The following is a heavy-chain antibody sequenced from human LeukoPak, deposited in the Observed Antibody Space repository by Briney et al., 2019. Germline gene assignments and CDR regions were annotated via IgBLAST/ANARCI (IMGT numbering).Heavy chain of an antibody. CDR1: GYSISSGYY. CDR2: IYHSGST. D-gene: IGHD2-2*01. Sequence: SETLSLTCTVSGYSISSGYYWGWIRQPPGKGLEWIGYIYHSGSTYYNPSLKSRVTISVDRSKNQFSLKLSSVTAADTAVYYCARALVPAANKLYYFDYWGQGTLVTVSS. CDR3: ARALVPAANKLYYFDY. V-gene: IGHV4-38-2*02. J-gene: IGHJ4*02.